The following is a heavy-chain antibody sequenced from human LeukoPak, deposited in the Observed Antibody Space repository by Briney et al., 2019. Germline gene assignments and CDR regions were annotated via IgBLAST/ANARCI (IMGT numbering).Heavy chain of an antibody. Sequence: PSETLSLTCTVSGDSIRSYYWSWIRQPPGKGLEWIGYIYYTGVTNYSPSLKRRVTMSADTSKNQFSLKLSSVTAADPAGSYCAPSGAPTVTTWGGSWFDPWGQGTLVTVSS. V-gene: IGHV4-59*03. J-gene: IGHJ5*02. D-gene: IGHD4-17*01. CDR1: GDSIRSYY. CDR2: IYYTGVT. CDR3: APSGAPTVTTWGGSWFDP.